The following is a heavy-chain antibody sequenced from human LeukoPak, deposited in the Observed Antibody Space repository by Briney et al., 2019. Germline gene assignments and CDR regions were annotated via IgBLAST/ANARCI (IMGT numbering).Heavy chain of an antibody. CDR3: ARGEGYYDSSGYYWAAFDI. Sequence: SETLSLTCTVSGGSISSGSYYWSWIRQPAGKGLEWIGRIYTSGSTNYNPSLKSRVTISVDTSKNQFSLKLSSVTAADTAVYYCARGEGYYDSSGYYWAAFDIWGQGTMVTVSS. V-gene: IGHV4-61*02. CDR1: GGSISSGSYY. D-gene: IGHD3-22*01. CDR2: IYTSGST. J-gene: IGHJ3*02.